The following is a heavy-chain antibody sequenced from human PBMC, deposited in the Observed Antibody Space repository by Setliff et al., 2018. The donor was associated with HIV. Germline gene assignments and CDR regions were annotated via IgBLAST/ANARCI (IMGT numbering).Heavy chain of an antibody. D-gene: IGHD6-25*01. V-gene: IGHV4-39*01. J-gene: IGHJ4*02. Sequence: SETLSLTCTVSGVSISSTYYSWGWVRQPPGKGLEYIGNIYDSGHTYHSPSLRSRVTISVDTSKSQVSLELTSVSAADTAVYYCARHGRTAASPIAWDSWGQGTLVTVSS. CDR1: GVSISSTYYS. CDR2: IYDSGHT. CDR3: ARHGRTAASPIAWDS.